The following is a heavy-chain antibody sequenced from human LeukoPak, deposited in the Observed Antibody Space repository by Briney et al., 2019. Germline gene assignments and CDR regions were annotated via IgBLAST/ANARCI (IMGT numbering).Heavy chain of an antibody. CDR3: ACGYSSGWFDFDY. J-gene: IGHJ4*02. CDR1: GGSVSSGSYY. Sequence: SETLSLTCTVSGGSVSSGSYYWSWIRQPPGKGLEWIGYIYYSGSTNYNPSLKSRVTISVDTSKNQFSLKLSSVTAADTAVYYCACGYSSGWFDFDYWGQGTLVTVS. V-gene: IGHV4-61*01. CDR2: IYYSGST. D-gene: IGHD6-19*01.